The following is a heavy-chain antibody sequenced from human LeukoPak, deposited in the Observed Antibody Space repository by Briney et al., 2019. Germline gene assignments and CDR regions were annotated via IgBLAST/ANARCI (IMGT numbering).Heavy chain of an antibody. D-gene: IGHD2-2*02. J-gene: IGHJ5*02. CDR3: ARGFRPTAIEDCFDP. CDR1: GYTFTAYY. V-gene: IGHV1-2*02. CDR2: ITPNSGGT. Sequence: ASVKVSCKTSGYTFTAYYLHWVRLAPGQGLEWMGWITPNSGGTKYAQRFQGRVTMTRDTSISTAYMELSGLRSGDTAVYYCARGFRPTAIEDCFDPWGQGTLVTVSS.